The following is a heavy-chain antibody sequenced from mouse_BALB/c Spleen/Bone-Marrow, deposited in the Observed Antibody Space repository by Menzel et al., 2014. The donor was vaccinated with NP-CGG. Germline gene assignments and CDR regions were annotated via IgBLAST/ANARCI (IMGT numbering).Heavy chain of an antibody. V-gene: IGHV1S41*01. J-gene: IGHJ4*01. CDR2: IAPGSGNI. D-gene: IGHD1-1*01. CDR3: ARSYYVSSPYAMDY. Sequence: DLVKPGASVKLSCKASGYTFTSYWINWVKQRPGQGLEWIGRIAPGSGNIYYNEMFKVKATLTVDASSSTAYMQLSSLSSEDSAVYFCARSYYVSSPYAMDYWGQGTSVTVSS. CDR1: GYTFTSYW.